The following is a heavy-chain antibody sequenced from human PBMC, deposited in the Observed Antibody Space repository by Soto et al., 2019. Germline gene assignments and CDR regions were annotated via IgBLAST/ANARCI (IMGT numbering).Heavy chain of an antibody. CDR1: GGTFSSYA. Sequence: SVKVSCKASGGTFSSYAISWVRQAPGQGLEWMGGIIPIFGTANYAQKFQGRVTITADESTSTAYMELSSLRSEDTAVYYCARGAYFEWLPVYYYYGMDVWGQGTTVTVS. J-gene: IGHJ6*02. CDR2: IIPIFGTA. D-gene: IGHD3-9*01. CDR3: ARGAYFEWLPVYYYYGMDV. V-gene: IGHV1-69*13.